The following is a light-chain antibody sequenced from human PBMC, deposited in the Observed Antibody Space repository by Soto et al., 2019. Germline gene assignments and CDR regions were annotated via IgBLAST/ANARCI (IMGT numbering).Light chain of an antibody. V-gene: IGKV1-6*01. CDR1: QGIRND. Sequence: AIQMTQSPSSLFASVGDRVTITCRASQGIRNDLGWYQQKPGKAPELLIYSASSLRSGVPSRFSGSGSGTDFTLTISSLQPEDFATYYCLQDYNYPLTFGQGTKVEIK. CDR3: LQDYNYPLT. J-gene: IGKJ1*01. CDR2: SAS.